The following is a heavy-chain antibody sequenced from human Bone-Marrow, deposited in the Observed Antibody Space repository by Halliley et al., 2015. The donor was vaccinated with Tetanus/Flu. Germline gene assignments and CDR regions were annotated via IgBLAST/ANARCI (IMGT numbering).Heavy chain of an antibody. V-gene: IGHV3-23*01. CDR1: GFSFSSYA. D-gene: IGHD3-16*01. CDR2: ISGNGGNT. J-gene: IGHJ4*02. Sequence: SLRLSCAASGFSFSSYAMTWVRQAPGKGLAWVSSISGNGGNTYYADAVKGRFTISRDNSKNTLYLEMNSLTAEDTALYYCAKDRFFADFFGGPGSWGQGSLVTVSS. CDR3: AKDRFFADFFGGPGS.